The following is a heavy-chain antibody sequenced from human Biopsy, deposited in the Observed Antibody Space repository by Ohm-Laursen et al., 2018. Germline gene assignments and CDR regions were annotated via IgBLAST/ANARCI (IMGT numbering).Heavy chain of an antibody. V-gene: IGHV1-2*02. CDR2: VRANSGGT. CDR3: ARDIMNRIAGLVARSDVFDV. Sequence: ASVKVSCKGSGYAVTDYFLHWLRQAPGQGPEWKGWVRANSGGTNYAQKFQGRVTMTTDTSTSTVYLELRRLISDDTAVYYCARDIMNRIAGLVARSDVFDVWGQGTLVTVSS. CDR1: GYAVTDYF. J-gene: IGHJ3*01. D-gene: IGHD3-16*01.